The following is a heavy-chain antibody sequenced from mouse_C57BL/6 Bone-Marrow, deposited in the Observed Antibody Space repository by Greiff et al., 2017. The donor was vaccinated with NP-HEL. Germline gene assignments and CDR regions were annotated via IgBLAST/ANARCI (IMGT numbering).Heavy chain of an antibody. CDR1: GYTFTDYY. D-gene: IGHD2-4*01. CDR3: ARCSIYYDYDKDY. J-gene: IGHJ2*01. Sequence: VQLQQSGAELVRPGASVKLSCKASGYTFTDYYINWVKQRPGQGLEWIARIYPGSGNTYYNEKFKGKATLTAEKSSSTAYMQLSSLTSEDSAVYFCARCSIYYDYDKDYWGQGTTLTVSS. V-gene: IGHV1-76*01. CDR2: IYPGSGNT.